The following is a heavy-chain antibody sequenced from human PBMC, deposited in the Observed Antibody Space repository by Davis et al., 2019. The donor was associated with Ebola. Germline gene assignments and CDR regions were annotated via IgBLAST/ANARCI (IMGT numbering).Heavy chain of an antibody. Sequence: SETLSLTCAVSGGSISSSNWWSWVRQPPGKGLEWIGEIYHSGSTNYNPSLKSRVTISVDKSKNQFSLKLSSETAADTAVYYCARALVLEGEIQWLVRRGGFDYWGQGTLVTVSS. J-gene: IGHJ4*02. CDR1: GGSISSSNW. CDR3: ARALVLEGEIQWLVRRGGFDY. V-gene: IGHV4-4*02. CDR2: IYHSGST. D-gene: IGHD6-19*01.